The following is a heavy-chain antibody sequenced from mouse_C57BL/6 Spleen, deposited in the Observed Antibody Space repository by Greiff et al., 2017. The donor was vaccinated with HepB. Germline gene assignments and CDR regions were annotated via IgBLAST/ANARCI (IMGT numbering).Heavy chain of an antibody. Sequence: VQLQQPGAELVKPGASVKLSCKASGYTFTSYWMHWVKQRPGQGLEWIGMIHPNSGSTNYNEKFKSKATLTVDKSSSTAYMQLSSLTSEDSAVYYCARSEAVVERNAMDYWGQGTSVTVSS. D-gene: IGHD1-1*01. CDR2: IHPNSGST. CDR1: GYTFTSYW. CDR3: ARSEAVVERNAMDY. J-gene: IGHJ4*01. V-gene: IGHV1-64*01.